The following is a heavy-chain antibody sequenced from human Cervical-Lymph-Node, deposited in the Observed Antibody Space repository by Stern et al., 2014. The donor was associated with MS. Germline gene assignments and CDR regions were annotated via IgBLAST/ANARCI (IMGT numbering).Heavy chain of an antibody. CDR3: AREKVGLDY. CDR1: GGSITTYY. J-gene: IGHJ4*02. CDR2: IYHSGHA. D-gene: IGHD2-2*01. Sequence: QLQLQESGPGLVKPSATLSLTCTVSGGSITTYYWSWIRQPPGKGLEWIGFIYHSGHATYNTSLKSRVTISLDTSKNQFSLNLTAVTAADTAVYYCAREKVGLDYWGQGTLVTVSS. V-gene: IGHV4-59*01.